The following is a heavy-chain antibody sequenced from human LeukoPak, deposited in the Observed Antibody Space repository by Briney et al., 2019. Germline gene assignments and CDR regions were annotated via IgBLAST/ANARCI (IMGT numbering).Heavy chain of an antibody. D-gene: IGHD1-1*01. CDR2: SYYTGRT. CDR3: AHSLGCDTWMGNWFDH. V-gene: IGHV4-39*01. CDR1: GGSITSSGHS. J-gene: IGHJ5*02. Sequence: SETLSLTCTVSGGSITSSGHSWGWIRQPPGKGLDWTGTSYYTGRTYYNPSLQSRITISVDTSRNQFSLKLSSVTAADTAVYYCAHSLGCDTWMGNWFDHWGQGTLVTVSS.